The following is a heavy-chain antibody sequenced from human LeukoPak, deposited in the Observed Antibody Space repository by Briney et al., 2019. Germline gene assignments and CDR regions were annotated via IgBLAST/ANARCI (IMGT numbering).Heavy chain of an antibody. Sequence: GGSLRLSCAASGFTFSSYAMHWVRQAPGKGLEYVSAISSNGGSTYYANSVKGRFTISRDNSKNTLYLQMGSLRAEDMAVYYCARDRLGGGKADYWGQGTLVTVSS. J-gene: IGHJ4*02. V-gene: IGHV3-64*01. CDR3: ARDRLGGGKADY. CDR2: ISSNGGST. D-gene: IGHD4-23*01. CDR1: GFTFSSYA.